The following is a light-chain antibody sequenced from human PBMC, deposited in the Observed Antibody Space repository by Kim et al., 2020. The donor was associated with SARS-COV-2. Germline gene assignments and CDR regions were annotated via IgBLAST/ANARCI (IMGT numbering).Light chain of an antibody. J-gene: IGLJ2*01. Sequence: SYELTQPPSVSVSPGQTASITCSGDKLGDKYACWYQQKPGQSPVLVIYQDSKRPSGIPERFSGSNSGNTATLTISGTQAMDEADYYCQAWDSSTVVFGEGTQLTFL. CDR2: QDS. CDR3: QAWDSSTVV. V-gene: IGLV3-1*01. CDR1: KLGDKY.